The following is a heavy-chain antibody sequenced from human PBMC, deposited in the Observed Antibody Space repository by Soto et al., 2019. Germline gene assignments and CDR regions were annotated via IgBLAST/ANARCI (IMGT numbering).Heavy chain of an antibody. CDR2: ISAYNGNT. Sequence: GPSVKVSCKASGYTFTSYGISWVRQAPGQGLEWMGWISAYNGNTNYAQKLQGRVTMTTDTSTSTAYMELRSLRSDDTAVYYCARGGWFGELFGSMDVWGQGTTVTVSS. V-gene: IGHV1-18*01. CDR3: ARGGWFGELFGSMDV. D-gene: IGHD3-10*01. CDR1: GYTFTSYG. J-gene: IGHJ6*02.